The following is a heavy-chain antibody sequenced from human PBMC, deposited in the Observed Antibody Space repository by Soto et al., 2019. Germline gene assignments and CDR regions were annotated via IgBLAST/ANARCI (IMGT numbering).Heavy chain of an antibody. D-gene: IGHD5-12*01. CDR1: GFTFDDYA. CDR2: ISWNSGSI. CDR3: ASLEMATIGGAFDI. J-gene: IGHJ3*02. V-gene: IGHV3-9*01. Sequence: GGSLRLSCAASGFTFDDYAMHWVRQAPGKGLEWVSGISWNSGSIGYADSVKGRFTISRDNAKNSLYLQMNSLRAEDTALYYCASLEMATIGGAFDIWGQGTMVTVSS.